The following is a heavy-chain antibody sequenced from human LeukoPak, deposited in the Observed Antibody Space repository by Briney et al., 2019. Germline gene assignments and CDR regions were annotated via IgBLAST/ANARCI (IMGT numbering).Heavy chain of an antibody. CDR2: INSDGSST. CDR1: GFTFSSYG. Sequence: PGGSLRLPCAASGFTFSSYGMHWVRQAPGKGLVWVSRINSDGSSTSYADSVKGRFTISRDNAKNTLYLQMNSLRAEDTAVYYCARDAGAADWFDPWGQGTLVTVSS. CDR3: ARDAGAADWFDP. D-gene: IGHD1-26*01. V-gene: IGHV3-74*01. J-gene: IGHJ5*02.